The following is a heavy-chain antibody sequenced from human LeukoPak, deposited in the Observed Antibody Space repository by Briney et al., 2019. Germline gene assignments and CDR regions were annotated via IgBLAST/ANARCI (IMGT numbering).Heavy chain of an antibody. CDR1: GYTFRSYD. Sequence: ASVKVSCKASGYTFRSYDITWVRQAPGQGLEWKGLISPNNGNTNYAQKFQGRVTMTTDTPTSTAYMEMRSLRSDDTAVYYCARDRDSSGWHVADYWGQGTLVTVSS. CDR3: ARDRDSSGWHVADY. V-gene: IGHV1-18*01. J-gene: IGHJ4*02. D-gene: IGHD6-19*01. CDR2: ISPNNGNT.